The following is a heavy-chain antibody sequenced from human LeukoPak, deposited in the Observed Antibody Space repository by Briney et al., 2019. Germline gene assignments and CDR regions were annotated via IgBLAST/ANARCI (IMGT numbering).Heavy chain of an antibody. CDR3: ARSVYTTSSHPYFFDF. V-gene: IGHV4-59*01. CDR2: IQYSGST. Sequence: SETLSLTCTVSGGSISSYYWSWIRQPPGKGLEWVGYIQYSGSTNYNPSLKSRVTISVDTSKNQFSLKLTSVTAADTAVYYCARSVYTTSSHPYFFDFWGQGTLVTVSS. CDR1: GGSISSYY. D-gene: IGHD6-6*01. J-gene: IGHJ4*02.